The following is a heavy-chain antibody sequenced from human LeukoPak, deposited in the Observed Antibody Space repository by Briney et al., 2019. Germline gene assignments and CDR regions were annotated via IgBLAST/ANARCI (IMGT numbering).Heavy chain of an antibody. CDR1: GFSFRYDW. Sequence: GGSLGLSCVASGFSFRYDWLHWVRQAPGKGLEWVSYIHHDGTSIAYADSVKGRFSISRDDARNIMYLQLNSLRVEDTAVYFCARDFGRHGDSLGLDAWGQGTTVTVSS. D-gene: IGHD2-21*02. CDR2: IHHDGTSI. CDR3: ARDFGRHGDSLGLDA. V-gene: IGHV3-74*01. J-gene: IGHJ6*02.